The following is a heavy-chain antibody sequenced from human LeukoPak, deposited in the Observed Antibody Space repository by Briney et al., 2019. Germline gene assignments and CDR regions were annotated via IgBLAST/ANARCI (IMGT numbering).Heavy chain of an antibody. D-gene: IGHD6-19*01. J-gene: IGHJ4*02. V-gene: IGHV3-66*01. CDR3: ARAHVAGDFDY. Sequence: GGSLRLSCAASGFAFSSYGMSWVRQAPGKGLEWVSVIYSGGSTYYADSVKGRFTISRDNSKNTLYLQMNSLRAEDTAVYYCARAHVAGDFDYWGQGTLVTVSS. CDR2: IYSGGST. CDR1: GFAFSSYG.